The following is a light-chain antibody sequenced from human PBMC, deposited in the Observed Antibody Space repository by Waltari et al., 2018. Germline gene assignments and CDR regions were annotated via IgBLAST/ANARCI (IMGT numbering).Light chain of an antibody. Sequence: DIVLTQSPATLSLSPGERATLSCRASQSLNYLAWYQQKPGQAPRLLIYDTSNRATGIPARFSGSGFGTDFTLTISSLEPEDFAVYYCQQRRNWPLTFGGGNKVEIK. CDR1: QSLNY. CDR2: DTS. CDR3: QQRRNWPLT. J-gene: IGKJ4*01. V-gene: IGKV3-11*01.